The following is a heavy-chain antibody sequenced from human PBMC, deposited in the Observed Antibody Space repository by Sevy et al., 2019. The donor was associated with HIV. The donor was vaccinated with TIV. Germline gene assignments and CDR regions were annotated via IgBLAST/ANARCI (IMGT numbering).Heavy chain of an antibody. Sequence: GGSLRLSCAASGFTFSSYAMHWVRQAPGKGLEWVAVISYDGSNKYYADSVKGRFTISRDNSKNTLYLQMNSLRAEDTAVYYCARDHYYDSSGYYAPNYWGHGTLVTVSS. V-gene: IGHV3-30-3*01. CDR1: GFTFSSYA. J-gene: IGHJ4*01. CDR3: ARDHYYDSSGYYAPNY. CDR2: ISYDGSNK. D-gene: IGHD3-22*01.